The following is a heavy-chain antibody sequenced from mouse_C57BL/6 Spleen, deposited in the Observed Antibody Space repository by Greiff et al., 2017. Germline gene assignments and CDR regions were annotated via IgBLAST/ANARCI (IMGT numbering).Heavy chain of an antibody. CDR1: GYSFTGYY. D-gene: IGHD2-5*01. CDR3: ARGESKRYFDY. CDR2: INPSTGGT. Sequence: EVQLQQSGPELVKPGASVKISCKASGYSFTGYYMNWVKQSPEKSLEWIGEINPSTGGTTYNQKFKATATLTVDKSSSTAYMQLKSLTSEDSAVYYCARGESKRYFDYWGQGTTLTVSS. J-gene: IGHJ2*01. V-gene: IGHV1-42*01.